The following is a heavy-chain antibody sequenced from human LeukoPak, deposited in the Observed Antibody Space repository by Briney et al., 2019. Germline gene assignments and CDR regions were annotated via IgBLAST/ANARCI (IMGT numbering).Heavy chain of an antibody. V-gene: IGHV3-23*01. J-gene: IGHJ5*02. CDR1: GFTFSNYA. CDR2: ISDGGGAT. CDR3: AKAIGHAIPPASRWYDP. Sequence: PGGSLRLSCGASGFTFSNYAMTWVRQAPGKGLEWVSTISDGGGATYYLDSVKGRFTVSRDNSQQTLYLQMKSLTVEDTALYYCAKAIGHAIPPASRWYDPWGQGTLVTVSS. D-gene: IGHD2-2*01.